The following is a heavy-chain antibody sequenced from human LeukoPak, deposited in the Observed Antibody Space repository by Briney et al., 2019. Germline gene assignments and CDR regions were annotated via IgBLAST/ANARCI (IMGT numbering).Heavy chain of an antibody. D-gene: IGHD3-10*01. CDR2: IYYRGST. V-gene: IGHV4-59*01. J-gene: IGHJ6*02. CDR1: GGSISSYY. CDR3: ARDHSYYGSGYYYGMDV. Sequence: SETLSLTCTVSGGSISSYYWSWIRQPPGKGLEWIGYIYYRGSTNYNPSLKSRVTISVDTSKNQFSLKLSSVTAADTAVYYCARDHSYYGSGYYYGMDVWGQGTTVTVSS.